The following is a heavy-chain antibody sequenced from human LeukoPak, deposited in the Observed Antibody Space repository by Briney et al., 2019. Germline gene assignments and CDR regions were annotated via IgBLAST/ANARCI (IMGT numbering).Heavy chain of an antibody. CDR1: GFTFRSYA. CDR3: AKRVTNTVAEHIDY. V-gene: IGHV3-23*01. CDR2: ISGSGGTT. D-gene: IGHD4-23*01. Sequence: GGSLRLSCAASGFTFRSYAMTWVRQAPGKGLEWVSAISGSGGTTFYADSVKGRFTISRDNSKNTLYLQMNSLRAENTAIYYCAKRVTNTVAEHIDYWGQGTLVTVSS. J-gene: IGHJ4*02.